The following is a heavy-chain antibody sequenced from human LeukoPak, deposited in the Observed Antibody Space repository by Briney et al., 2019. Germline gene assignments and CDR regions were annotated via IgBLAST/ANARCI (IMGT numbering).Heavy chain of an antibody. D-gene: IGHD1-26*01. CDR1: GGTFSSYA. CDR3: ARGLRGEILQTGY. V-gene: IGHV1-8*02. J-gene: IGHJ4*02. Sequence: ASVKVSCKASGGTFSSYAISWVRQAPGQGLEWMGWMSPNSGNTGYAQKFQGRVTMTRDTSINTAYMESSSLRSEDTAVYYCARGLRGEILQTGYWGQGTLVTVSS. CDR2: MSPNSGNT.